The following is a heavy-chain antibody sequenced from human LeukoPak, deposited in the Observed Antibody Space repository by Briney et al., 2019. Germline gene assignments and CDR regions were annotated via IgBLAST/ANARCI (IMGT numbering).Heavy chain of an antibody. J-gene: IGHJ4*02. CDR2: VNADSGDT. D-gene: IGHD1-26*01. CDR1: GYTFTDYF. CDR3: ARDLYSTARWELDY. V-gene: IGHV1-2*06. Sequence: GASVKVSCKASGYTFTDYFIHWVRQAPGQGLEWMGRVNADSGDTNYAQHFQGRVTMTRDTSITTAYMELSRLTSDDTAVYYCARDLYSTARWELDYWGQGTLVIVSS.